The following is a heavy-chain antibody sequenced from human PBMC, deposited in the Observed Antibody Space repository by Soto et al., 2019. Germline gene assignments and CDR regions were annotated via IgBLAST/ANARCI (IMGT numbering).Heavy chain of an antibody. CDR1: GGSIRSGGYA. CDR3: ASGGSGGSYDY. J-gene: IGHJ4*02. Sequence: PSGTLSLTCAVSGGSIRSGGYAWSWIRQPPGKGPEWIGYIYHSGNTYYNPSLKSRVTISVDRSKNQFSLKLSSVTAADTAVYYCASGGSGGSYDYWGQGTLVTVSS. V-gene: IGHV4-30-2*01. CDR2: IYHSGNT. D-gene: IGHD3-10*01.